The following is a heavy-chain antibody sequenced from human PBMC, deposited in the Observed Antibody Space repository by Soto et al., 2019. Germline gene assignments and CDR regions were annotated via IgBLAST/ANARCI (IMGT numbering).Heavy chain of an antibody. CDR2: ISSSRSYT. D-gene: IGHD3-16*01. CDR3: ARGDDYVWELDV. J-gene: IGHJ6*02. Sequence: PGGSLRLSCAASGFTFSDYYMSWIRQAPGKGLGWVSYISSSRSYTNYADSVKGRFTISRDNAKNSLYLQMNSLRAEDTAVYYCARGDDYVWELDVWGQGTTVTVS. CDR1: GFTFSDYY. V-gene: IGHV3-11*05.